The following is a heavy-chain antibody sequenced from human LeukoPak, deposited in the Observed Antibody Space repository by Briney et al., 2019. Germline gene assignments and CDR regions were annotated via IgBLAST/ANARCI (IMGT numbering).Heavy chain of an antibody. V-gene: IGHV4-4*09. J-gene: IGHJ4*02. D-gene: IGHD6-13*01. CDR3: ASSSFDFDY. Sequence: PSETLSLTCSVSGGSFDSKYWSWIRQPPGKGLEWIGYIYTSGSTNFNPSLKSRVTMSVDTSKNQFSLKLSSVTAADTAVYYCASSSFDFDYWGQGTLVTVSS. CDR2: IYTSGST. CDR1: GGSFDSKY.